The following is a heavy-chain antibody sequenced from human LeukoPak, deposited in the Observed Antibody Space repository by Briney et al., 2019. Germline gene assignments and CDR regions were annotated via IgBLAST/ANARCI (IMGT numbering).Heavy chain of an antibody. V-gene: IGHV4-59*01. J-gene: IGHJ5*02. CDR1: GGSISSYY. D-gene: IGHD4-17*01. CDR3: ARYNDYGATNWFDP. CDR2: IYYSGST. Sequence: PSETLSLTCTVSGGSISSYYWSWIRQPPGKGLEWIGYIYYSGSTNYNPSLKSRVTISVDTSKNQFSLKLSSVTAADTAVYYCARYNDYGATNWFDPSSQGTLVTVSS.